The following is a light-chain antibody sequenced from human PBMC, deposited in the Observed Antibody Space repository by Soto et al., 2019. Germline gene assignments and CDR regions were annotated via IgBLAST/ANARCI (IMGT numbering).Light chain of an antibody. CDR3: QLYSYYSWT. V-gene: IGKV1-5*01. J-gene: IGKJ1*01. CDR1: QSIGSW. CDR2: DAY. Sequence: DIQMTQSPSTLSASVGDRVTITCRASQSIGSWLAWYQQRPGKAPKLLIYDAYILESGVPSRFSGSGSGTEFTLTISSLQPDDFATYHCQLYSYYSWTFGKGTKVDIK.